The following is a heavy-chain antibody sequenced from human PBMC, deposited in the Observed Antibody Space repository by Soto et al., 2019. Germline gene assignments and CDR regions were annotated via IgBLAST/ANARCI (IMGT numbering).Heavy chain of an antibody. J-gene: IGHJ5*02. D-gene: IGHD3-16*01. CDR3: ARGALGVWGFEP. Sequence: SVKVSCKASGGTFSSYAINWVRQAPGQGLEWMGGIIPIFGRANYAQKFQGRVTITADESTSTAYMGLSSLRSDDTAVYYCARGALGVWGFEPWGQGTQVTVSS. V-gene: IGHV1-69*13. CDR1: GGTFSSYA. CDR2: IIPIFGRA.